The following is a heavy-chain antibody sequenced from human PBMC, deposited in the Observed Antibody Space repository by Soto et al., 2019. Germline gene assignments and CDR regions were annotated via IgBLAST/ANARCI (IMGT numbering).Heavy chain of an antibody. CDR3: ANVTHRGPIAVAGPLGS. V-gene: IGHV1-46*01. CDR2: FNPSGLST. D-gene: IGHD6-19*01. Sequence: QVHLVQSGAEVKKPGASVNVSCQASGSITNHHMHWVRQAPGQGLEWMGIFNPSGLSTTYAQKFQGKVTITRGTSTSTVYMKLSSLLSEDTAVYFGANVTHRGPIAVAGPLGSWVQGTLVIVSS. CDR1: GSITNHH. J-gene: IGHJ4*02.